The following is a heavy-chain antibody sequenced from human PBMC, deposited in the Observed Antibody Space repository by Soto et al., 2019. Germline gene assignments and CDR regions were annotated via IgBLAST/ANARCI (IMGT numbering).Heavy chain of an antibody. J-gene: IGHJ6*02. CDR1: RFTFSDHY. Sequence: QVQLVESGGDLVKPGGSLRLSCTASRFTFSDHYMSWIRQAPGKGLEWLSYISGSGSTIDYADSVKGRFTMSRDNAKNSLYLQMNSLRAEDTAVYYCARDGHGMGYAMDVWGQGTTVTVSS. V-gene: IGHV3-11*01. CDR2: ISGSGSTI. CDR3: ARDGHGMGYAMDV. D-gene: IGHD1-20*01.